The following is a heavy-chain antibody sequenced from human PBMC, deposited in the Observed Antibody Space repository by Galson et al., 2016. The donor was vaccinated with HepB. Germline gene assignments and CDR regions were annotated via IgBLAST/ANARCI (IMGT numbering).Heavy chain of an antibody. V-gene: IGHV4-39*01. CDR3: ARTLKFRDDYSKNYYYHGMGV. D-gene: IGHD4-11*01. CDR2: IVYSGSS. J-gene: IGHJ6*04. Sequence: SETLSLTCTVSGGSMNSITFYWGWIRQPPGKGLEWIGSIVYSGSSYYNPSLKSRVTISVDTPKNQFSLTLSSVTAADAAVYYCARTLKFRDDYSKNYYYHGMGVWGKGTTVTVSS. CDR1: GGSMNSITFY.